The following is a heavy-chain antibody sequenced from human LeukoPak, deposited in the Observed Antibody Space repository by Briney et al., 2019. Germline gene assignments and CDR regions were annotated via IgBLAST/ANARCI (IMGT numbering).Heavy chain of an antibody. CDR1: GFTFSSYA. J-gene: IGHJ4*02. CDR2: ISYDGSNK. CDR3: ARAPPDYGGYTNDY. Sequence: GGSLRLSCAASGFTFSSYAMHWVRQAPGKGLEWVAVISYDGSNKYYADSVKGRFTISRDNAKTSPYLQMNSLRAEDTAVYYCARAPPDYGGYTNDYWGQGTLVTVSS. V-gene: IGHV3-30-3*01. D-gene: IGHD4-23*01.